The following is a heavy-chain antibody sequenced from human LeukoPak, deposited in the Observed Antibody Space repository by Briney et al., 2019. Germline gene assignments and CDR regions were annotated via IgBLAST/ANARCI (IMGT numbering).Heavy chain of an antibody. CDR1: GFTFSNYA. Sequence: GGSLRLSCAASGFTFSNYAMSWVRQAPGKGLEWVSAISGSGDSTYHADSVRGRFTISRDNSKNTLYLQMNSLRAEDTAVYYCAKDPAYSSGCLYYFDYWGQGTLVTVSS. CDR3: AKDPAYSSGCLYYFDY. CDR2: ISGSGDST. J-gene: IGHJ4*02. D-gene: IGHD6-19*01. V-gene: IGHV3-23*01.